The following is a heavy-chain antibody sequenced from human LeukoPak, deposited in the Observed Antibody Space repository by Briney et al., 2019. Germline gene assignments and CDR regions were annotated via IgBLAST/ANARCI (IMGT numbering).Heavy chain of an antibody. CDR3: ARDLGPGYYDILTGQGFDP. Sequence: GGSLRLSCAASGFTFSSYAMHWVRQAPGKGLEYVSAISSNGGSTYYANSVKGRLTISRDNSKNTLYLQMGSLRAEDMAVYYCARDLGPGYYDILTGQGFDPWGQGTLVTISS. CDR1: GFTFSSYA. V-gene: IGHV3-64*01. D-gene: IGHD3-9*01. CDR2: ISSNGGST. J-gene: IGHJ5*02.